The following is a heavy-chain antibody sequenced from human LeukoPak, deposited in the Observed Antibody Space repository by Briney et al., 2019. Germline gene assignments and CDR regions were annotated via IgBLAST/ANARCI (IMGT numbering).Heavy chain of an antibody. J-gene: IGHJ3*02. CDR2: INPNSGGT. Sequence: GASVKVSCKASGYTFTGYFMHWVRQAPGQGLEWMGWINPNSGGTNYQGRVTMTRDTSISTAYMELSSLRSDDTAVYYCARDKVDSSGYPIGAFDIWGQGTMVTVSS. CDR3: ARDKVDSSGYPIGAFDI. D-gene: IGHD3-22*01. V-gene: IGHV1-2*02. CDR1: GYTFTGYF.